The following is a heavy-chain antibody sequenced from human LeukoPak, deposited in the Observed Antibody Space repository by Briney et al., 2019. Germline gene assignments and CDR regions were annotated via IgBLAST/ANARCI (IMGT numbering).Heavy chain of an antibody. CDR3: ARHWTRGYSYPFDY. D-gene: IGHD5-18*01. CDR1: GGSISSSSYY. Sequence: PSETLSLTCTVSGGSISSSSYYWGWIRQPPGKGLEWIGSIYYSGSTYYNPSLKSRVTISVDTSKNQFSLKLSSVTAADTAVYYCARHWTRGYSYPFDYWGQGTLVTVSS. J-gene: IGHJ4*02. V-gene: IGHV4-39*01. CDR2: IYYSGST.